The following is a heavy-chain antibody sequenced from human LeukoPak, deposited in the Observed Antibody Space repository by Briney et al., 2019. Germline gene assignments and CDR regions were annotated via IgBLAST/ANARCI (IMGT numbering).Heavy chain of an antibody. CDR3: ARVGTIFRVEDY. Sequence: GGSLRLSCAASGFTFSSYSMNWVRPAPGKGLAWVSSISSSSSYIYYADSVKGRFTISRDNAKNSLYLQMNSLRAEDTAVYYCARVGTIFRVEDYWGQGTLVTVSS. D-gene: IGHD3-3*01. CDR2: ISSSSSYI. J-gene: IGHJ4*02. CDR1: GFTFSSYS. V-gene: IGHV3-21*01.